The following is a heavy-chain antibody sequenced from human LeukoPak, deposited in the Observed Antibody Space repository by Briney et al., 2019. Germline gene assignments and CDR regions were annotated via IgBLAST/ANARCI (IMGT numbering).Heavy chain of an antibody. CDR1: GFTFSSFW. V-gene: IGHV3-7*05. Sequence: PGRSLRLSCAASGFTFSSFWMTWVRQAPGKGLEWVAIIKQDGSQKYYVDSVKGRFTISRDNARNSLYLQMNSLRAEDTAVYWAVAGTTYWGQGTLVTVSS. CDR2: IKQDGSQK. D-gene: IGHD6-19*01. CDR3: VAGTTY. J-gene: IGHJ4*02.